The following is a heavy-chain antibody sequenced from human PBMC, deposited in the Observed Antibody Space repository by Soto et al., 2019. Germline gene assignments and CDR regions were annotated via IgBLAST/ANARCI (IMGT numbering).Heavy chain of an antibody. CDR2: INHSGST. J-gene: IGHJ4*02. D-gene: IGHD3-10*01. CDR1: GGSLTGYY. CDR3: ASRYVSGKYSFDH. V-gene: IGHV4-34*01. Sequence: PSETLSLTCAVYGGSLTGYYCSWIRLSPGKGLEWIGEINHSGSTNYNPSLKSRVTMSEDTFKNQFSLKLTSVTAAHTAMYYCASRYVSGKYSFDHGGRGTLVTVPS.